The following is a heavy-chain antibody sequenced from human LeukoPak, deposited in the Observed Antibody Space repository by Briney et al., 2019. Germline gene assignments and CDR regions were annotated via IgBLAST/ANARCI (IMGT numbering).Heavy chain of an antibody. J-gene: IGHJ4*02. V-gene: IGHV4-4*02. CDR1: GGSISSSNW. Sequence: SGTLSLTCAVSGGSISSSNWWSWVRQPPGKGLEWIGEIYHSGSTNYNPSLKSRVTISVDKSKNQFSLKLSSVTAADTAVYYCARAAGLVWFGEFFDYWGQGTLVTVPS. CDR3: ARAAGLVWFGEFFDY. CDR2: IYHSGST. D-gene: IGHD3-10*01.